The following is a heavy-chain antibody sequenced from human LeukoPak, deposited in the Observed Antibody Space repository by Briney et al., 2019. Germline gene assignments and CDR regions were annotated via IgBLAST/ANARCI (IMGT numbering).Heavy chain of an antibody. CDR3: ARLGYCSGGSCHPFGSRAPLQH. CDR1: GFTFSDYY. V-gene: IGHV3-11*04. J-gene: IGHJ1*01. Sequence: PGGSLRLSCAASGFTFSDYYMSWVRQAPGKGLEWVSYISSSGSTIYYADSVKGRFTISRDNAKNSLYLQMNSLRAEDTAVYYCARLGYCSGGSCHPFGSRAPLQHWGQGTLVTVSS. CDR2: ISSSGSTI. D-gene: IGHD2-15*01.